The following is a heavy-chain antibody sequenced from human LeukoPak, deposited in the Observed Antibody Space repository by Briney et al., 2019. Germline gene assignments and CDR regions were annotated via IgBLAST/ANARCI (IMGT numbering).Heavy chain of an antibody. CDR2: ISGSGGSI. CDR3: AGSGLPSYYFDY. J-gene: IGHJ4*02. CDR1: GFTFSSYA. Sequence: PGGSLRLSCAASGFTFSSYAMNWVRQAPGKGLEWVSAISGSGGSIYYADSVKGRFTFSRDNSKNTLYLQMNSLRVEDTAVYYCAGSGLPSYYFDYWGQGTLVTVSS. D-gene: IGHD6-19*01. V-gene: IGHV3-23*01.